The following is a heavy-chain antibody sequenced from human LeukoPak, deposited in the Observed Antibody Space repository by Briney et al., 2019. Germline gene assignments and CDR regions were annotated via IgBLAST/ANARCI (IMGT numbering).Heavy chain of an antibody. CDR1: GGSINTFY. V-gene: IGHV4-59*01. Sequence: SETLSLTCTVSGGSINTFYWSWIRQPPGKGLEWIGYIYYRGSTSYNPSLKRRVNIAVDTSRNQFSLNLNSVTAADTAMYYCARGDAAMNLIRNWGQGTLVTVSS. D-gene: IGHD1-14*01. CDR2: IYYRGST. J-gene: IGHJ4*02. CDR3: ARGDAAMNLIRN.